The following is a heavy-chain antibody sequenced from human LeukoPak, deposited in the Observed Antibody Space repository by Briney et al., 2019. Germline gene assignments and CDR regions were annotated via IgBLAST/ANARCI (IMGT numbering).Heavy chain of an antibody. D-gene: IGHD5-18*01. J-gene: IGHJ4*02. V-gene: IGHV3-74*01. CDR1: GITFSSYW. CDR2: INSDGSST. Sequence: SGGSLRLSCAASGITFSSYWMHWVRQAPGKGLVWVSGINSDGSSTRYADAVKGRFTISRDNAKNTLYLQMNSLRAGDTAVYYCARRVDTAMDYWGQGTLVTVSS. CDR3: ARRVDTAMDY.